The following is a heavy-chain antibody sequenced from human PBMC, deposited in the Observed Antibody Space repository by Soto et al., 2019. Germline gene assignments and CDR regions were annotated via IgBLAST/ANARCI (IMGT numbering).Heavy chain of an antibody. Sequence: GESLKISCAASGFTFSTYAMTWVRQAPGKGLEWVSGISGRGSDTYYADSVKGRFTISRDNSKNTLYLQMNSLRAEDAAVYYCAKSQYTGSYWLDNWGQGTLVTVSS. D-gene: IGHD1-26*01. CDR1: GFTFSTYA. V-gene: IGHV3-23*01. CDR2: ISGRGSDT. J-gene: IGHJ4*02. CDR3: AKSQYTGSYWLDN.